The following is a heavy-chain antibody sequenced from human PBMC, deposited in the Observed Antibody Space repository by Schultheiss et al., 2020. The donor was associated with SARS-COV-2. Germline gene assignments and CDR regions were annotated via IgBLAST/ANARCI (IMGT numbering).Heavy chain of an antibody. J-gene: IGHJ4*02. D-gene: IGHD2-2*01. V-gene: IGHV3-15*07. CDR3: TTRDIVVVPAAYDY. CDR1: GFTFDDYG. Sequence: GESLKISCAASGFTFDDYGMNWVRQAPGKGLEWVGRIKSKTDGGTTDYAAPVKGRFTISRDDSKNTLYLQMNSLKTEDTAVYYCTTRDIVVVPAAYDYWGQGTLVTVSS. CDR2: IKSKTDGGTT.